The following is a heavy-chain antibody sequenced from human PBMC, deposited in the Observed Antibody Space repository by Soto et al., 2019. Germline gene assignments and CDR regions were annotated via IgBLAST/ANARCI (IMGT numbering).Heavy chain of an antibody. CDR3: AKDSEVEPTLTTYFDY. D-gene: IGHD4-17*01. Sequence: EVQLVESGGGLVQPGRSLRLSCAASGFTFDDYAMHWVRQAPGKGLEWVSGISWNSGTIGYADSVKGRFTISRDNSKNSLYLKMNSLIAEDTALYYCAKDSEVEPTLTTYFDYWGQGTLVTVSS. J-gene: IGHJ4*02. CDR2: ISWNSGTI. V-gene: IGHV3-9*01. CDR1: GFTFDDYA.